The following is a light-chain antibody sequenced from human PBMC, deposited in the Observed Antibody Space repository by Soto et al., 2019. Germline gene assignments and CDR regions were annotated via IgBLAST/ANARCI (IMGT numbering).Light chain of an antibody. Sequence: DIVMSQSPDSMAVSLRVRPAINRKSSQNVLYSSNNKNYLAWYQQKLGQPPKLLIRWASTRESGVPDRFSGSGSGTDFTLTSSSLQAEDVAVYYCQQYYSTPWTFGQGTKVEI. J-gene: IGKJ1*01. CDR1: QNVLYSSNNKNY. CDR3: QQYYSTPWT. CDR2: WAS. V-gene: IGKV4-1*01.